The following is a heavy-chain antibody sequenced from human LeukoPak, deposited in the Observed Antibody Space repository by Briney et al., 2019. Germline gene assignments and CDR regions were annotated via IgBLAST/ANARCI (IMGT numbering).Heavy chain of an antibody. CDR1: GFTFSSYD. V-gene: IGHV3-33*05. Sequence: PGESLRLSCTASGFTFSSYDIHWVRQPPGKGLEWVAIILYYGSNKYYANSVRGRFTISRDNSKNTVYLQMTSLTAEDTAVYYCARESSRGFDNWAQGALVTVSS. CDR3: ARESSRGFDN. CDR2: ILYYGSNK. J-gene: IGHJ4*02. D-gene: IGHD5-24*01.